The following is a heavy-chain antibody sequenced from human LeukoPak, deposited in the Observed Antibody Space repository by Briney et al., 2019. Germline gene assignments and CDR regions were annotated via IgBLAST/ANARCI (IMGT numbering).Heavy chain of an antibody. V-gene: IGHV3-23*01. CDR3: AKDVYGGNSGFDY. CDR1: GFTFSSYA. CDR2: ISGSGGST. D-gene: IGHD4-23*01. J-gene: IGHJ4*02. Sequence: GGSLRLSCTASGFTFSSYAMSWVRQAPGKGLEWVSAISGSGGSTYYADSVKGRFTISRDNSKNTLYLQMNSLRAEDTAVYYCAKDVYGGNSGFDYWGQGTLVTVSS.